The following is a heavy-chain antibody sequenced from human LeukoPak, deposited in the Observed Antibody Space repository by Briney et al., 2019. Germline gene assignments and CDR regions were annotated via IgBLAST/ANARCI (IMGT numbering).Heavy chain of an antibody. D-gene: IGHD6-19*01. CDR1: GGTFSSYA. CDR2: IIPIFGTA. J-gene: IGHJ3*02. CDR3: ARSQGMAVAGAFDI. V-gene: IGHV1-69*01. Sequence: ASVKVSCKASGGTFSSYAIIWVRQAPGQGLEWMGGIIPIFGTANYAQKFQGRVTITADESTSTAYMELSSLRSEDTAVYYCARSQGMAVAGAFDIWGQGTTVTVSS.